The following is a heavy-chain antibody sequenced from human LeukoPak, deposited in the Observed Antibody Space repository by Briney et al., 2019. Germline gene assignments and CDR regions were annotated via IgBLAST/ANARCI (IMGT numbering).Heavy chain of an antibody. V-gene: IGHV3-74*01. CDR3: ARDTVNGPFVISLDY. CDR1: GSAFSRSW. D-gene: IGHD2-8*01. CDR2: INNDATRT. J-gene: IGHJ4*02. Sequence: GGSLRLSCAASGSAFSRSWIHWVRQAPGKGLVWVSHINNDATRTTYADSVRGRFTISRDNAKNTVSLQMNSLRAEDTAVYYCARDTVNGPFVISLDYWGQGALVTVSS.